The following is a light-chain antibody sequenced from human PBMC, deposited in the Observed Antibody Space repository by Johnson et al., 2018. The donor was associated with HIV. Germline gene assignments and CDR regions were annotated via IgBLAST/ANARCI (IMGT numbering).Light chain of an antibody. CDR3: GTWDSILSVYV. J-gene: IGLJ1*01. V-gene: IGLV1-51*02. Sequence: QPVLTQPPSVSAAPGQKVTISCSGSSSNIGNNYVSWYQQLPGTAPKLLIYENNKRPSGIPDRFSGSKSGTSATLGITGLQTGDEADYYCGTWDSILSVYVFGTGTEVTV. CDR1: SSNIGNNY. CDR2: ENN.